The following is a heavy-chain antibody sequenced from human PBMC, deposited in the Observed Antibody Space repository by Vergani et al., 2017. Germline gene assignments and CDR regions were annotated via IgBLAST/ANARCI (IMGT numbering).Heavy chain of an antibody. J-gene: IGHJ5*02. V-gene: IGHV3-33*01. CDR2: TWYDGNNK. D-gene: IGHD1-14*01. CDR3: VRDLRLLYNRFDP. Sequence: QVQLVESGGGVVQPGRSLRLSCAASGFTFNQYGMHWVRQAPGKGLEWVAVTWYDGNNKQYADSVKGRFTISRDNSKRTMYLQMNSLRDEDTGVYYCVRDLRLLYNRFDPWGQGTLVTVSS. CDR1: GFTFNQYG.